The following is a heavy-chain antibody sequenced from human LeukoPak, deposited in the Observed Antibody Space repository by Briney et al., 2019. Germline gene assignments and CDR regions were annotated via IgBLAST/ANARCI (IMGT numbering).Heavy chain of an antibody. Sequence: GASVKVSCKASGYSFTNYGISWVRQAPGQGLEWMGWICAYNDNAHYAQGLEGRVTMTSETSTRTAYMELRSLRSDDTAVYYCARSTLGIEFDYWGQGSLVTVSS. D-gene: IGHD7-27*01. V-gene: IGHV1-18*01. CDR3: ARSTLGIEFDY. J-gene: IGHJ4*02. CDR2: ICAYNDNA. CDR1: GYSFTNYG.